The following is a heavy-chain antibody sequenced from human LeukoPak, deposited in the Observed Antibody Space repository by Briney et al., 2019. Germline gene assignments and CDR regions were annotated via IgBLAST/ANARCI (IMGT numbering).Heavy chain of an antibody. Sequence: PGGSLRLFCAASGFNFRSHEMSWVRQARGKGLKWVSTINDNGDGTYYADSVKGRFTISRDNSKNTLYLQMNSLRAEDTAVYYCANHGSTTVVTSFDYWGQGTLVTVSS. CDR3: ANHGSTTVVTSFDY. D-gene: IGHD4-23*01. CDR2: INDNGDGT. V-gene: IGHV3-23*01. CDR1: GFNFRSHE. J-gene: IGHJ4*02.